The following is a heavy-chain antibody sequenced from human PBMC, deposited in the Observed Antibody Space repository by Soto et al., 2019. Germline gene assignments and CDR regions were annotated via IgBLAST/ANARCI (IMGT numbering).Heavy chain of an antibody. CDR1: GGSISSYY. J-gene: IGHJ5*02. Sequence: SETLSLTCTVSGGSISSYYWSWIRQPPGKGLEWIGYIYYSGSTNYNPSLKSRVTISVDTSKNQFSLKLSSVTAADTAVYYCARSSLWFVELLYPNWFDPWGQGTLVTVSS. D-gene: IGHD3-10*01. CDR2: IYYSGST. V-gene: IGHV4-59*01. CDR3: ARSSLWFVELLYPNWFDP.